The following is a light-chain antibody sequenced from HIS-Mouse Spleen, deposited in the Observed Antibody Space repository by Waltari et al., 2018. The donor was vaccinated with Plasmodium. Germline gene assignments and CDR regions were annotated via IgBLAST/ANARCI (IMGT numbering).Light chain of an antibody. CDR2: GAS. V-gene: IGKV3-15*01. Sequence: EIVMTQSLAPLSVSPGEGATLSCRASQGVSSNLAGYQQKPGQAPRLLIYGASTRATGIPARFSGSGSGTEFTLTISSLQSEDFAVYYCQQYNNWSFTFGPGTKVEIK. J-gene: IGKJ3*01. CDR3: QQYNNWSFT. CDR1: QGVSSN.